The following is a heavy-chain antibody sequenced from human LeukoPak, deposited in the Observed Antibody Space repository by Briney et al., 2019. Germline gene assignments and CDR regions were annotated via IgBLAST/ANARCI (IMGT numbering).Heavy chain of an antibody. Sequence: SETLSLTCTVSGGSISSCFWSWIRQPPGKGLEWIGYIYYSGSTNYNPSLKSRVTISVDTSKSQFSLNLSSVTAADTAVYYCAGGVVVNTLDVFDIGGQGAMVTVFS. CDR2: IYYSGST. D-gene: IGHD2-2*01. CDR3: AGGVVVNTLDVFDI. V-gene: IGHV4-59*08. CDR1: GGSISSCF. J-gene: IGHJ3*02.